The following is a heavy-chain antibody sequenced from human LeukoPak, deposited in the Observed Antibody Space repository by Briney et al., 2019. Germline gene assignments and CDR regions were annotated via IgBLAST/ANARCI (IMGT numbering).Heavy chain of an antibody. CDR3: ARSRGVGGVILWFDP. CDR1: GFTFSDYY. CDR2: ISSSGSTI. V-gene: IGHV3-11*01. D-gene: IGHD3-10*01. J-gene: IGHJ5*02. Sequence: PGGSLRLSCAASGFTFSDYYMSWIRQAPGKGLEWVSYISSSGSTIYYADSVKGRFTNSRDNAKNSLYLQMNSLRAEDTAVYYCARSRGVGGVILWFDPWGQGTLVTVSS.